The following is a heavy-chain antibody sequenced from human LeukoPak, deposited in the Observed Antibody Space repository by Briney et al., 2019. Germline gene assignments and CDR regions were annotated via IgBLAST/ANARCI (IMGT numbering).Heavy chain of an antibody. V-gene: IGHV4-30-2*01. CDR1: GGSISSGHSS. CDR3: GRYDGSGYIDY. CDR2: IYHSGST. J-gene: IGHJ4*02. D-gene: IGHD3-22*01. Sequence: SSETLSLTCAVSGGSISSGHSSWNWFRQPPGKGLEWIGYIYHSGSTYYNPSLKSRVTISVDTSKNQFSLRLSSATAADTAVYYCGRYDGSGYIDYWGQGTLVTVSS.